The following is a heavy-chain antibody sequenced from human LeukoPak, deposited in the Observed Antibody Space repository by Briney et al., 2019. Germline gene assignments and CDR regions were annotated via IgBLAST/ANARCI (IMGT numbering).Heavy chain of an antibody. D-gene: IGHD3-3*01. CDR1: GGSISSYY. Sequence: SETLSLTCTVSGGSISSYYWSWIRQPAGKGLEWIGRIYTSGSTNYNPSLKSRVTMSVDTSKNQFSLKLSSVTAADTAVYYCARSPYDFWSGYPVYYYYYMDVWGKGTTVTVSS. CDR2: IYTSGST. CDR3: ARSPYDFWSGYPVYYYYYMDV. J-gene: IGHJ6*03. V-gene: IGHV4-4*07.